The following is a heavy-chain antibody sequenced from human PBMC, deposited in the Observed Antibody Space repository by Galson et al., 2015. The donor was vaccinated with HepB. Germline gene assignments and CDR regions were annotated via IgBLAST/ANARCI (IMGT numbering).Heavy chain of an antibody. CDR2: ISTNGATI. CDR1: GFTLSRYT. Sequence: SLRLSCAASGFTLSRYTMNWVRQAPGKGLQWISYISTNGATIHYAASVKGRFTIARDNAKNTMWLQMNSLRAEDTAVYYCATTKFGSGAYWTFDIWGQGTLVTVSS. J-gene: IGHJ3*02. V-gene: IGHV3-48*03. D-gene: IGHD4/OR15-4a*01. CDR3: ATTKFGSGAYWTFDI.